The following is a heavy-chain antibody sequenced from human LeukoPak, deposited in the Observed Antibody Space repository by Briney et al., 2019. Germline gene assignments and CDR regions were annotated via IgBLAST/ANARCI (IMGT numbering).Heavy chain of an antibody. CDR3: VRDLRGAGGTKY. J-gene: IGHJ4*02. Sequence: PSETLSLTCTASGGSISDYYWSWIRQPPGKGLEWIGYLYYSWNTNYSPSLKSRVTISADTSKTKVYLKLRCVTAADTAVYYCVRDLRGAGGTKYWGQGTLVTVSS. V-gene: IGHV4-59*01. CDR2: LYYSWNT. D-gene: IGHD2-15*01. CDR1: GGSISDYY.